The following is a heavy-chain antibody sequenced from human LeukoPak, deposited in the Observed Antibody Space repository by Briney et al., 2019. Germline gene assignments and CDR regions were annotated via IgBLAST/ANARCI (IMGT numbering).Heavy chain of an antibody. CDR1: GFSFSDHY. CDR3: VRGRQSFDI. J-gene: IGHJ3*02. Sequence: GGSLRLSCAASGFSFSDHYMDWVRLVPGKGLEWLGGSRHRTRGYTTAYAASVKIRCPIAGDAPKDSLYWQMNSLQTEDTGDYFFVRGRQSFDIWGQGTVVCVSS. V-gene: IGHV3-72*01. D-gene: IGHD4-11*01. CDR2: SRHRTRGYTT.